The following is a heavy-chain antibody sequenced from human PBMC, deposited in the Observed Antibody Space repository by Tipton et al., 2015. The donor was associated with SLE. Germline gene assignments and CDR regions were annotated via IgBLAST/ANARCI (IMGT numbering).Heavy chain of an antibody. CDR2: IYYSGST. CDR1: GGSISSHY. CDR3: ARATPIQLWLGDAFDI. D-gene: IGHD5-18*01. J-gene: IGHJ3*02. V-gene: IGHV4-59*11. Sequence: TLSLTCTVSGGSISSHYWSWIRQPPGKGLEWIGSIYYSGSTNYNPSLKSRVTISVDTSKNQFSLKLSSVTAADTAVYYCARATPIQLWLGDAFDIWGPGKMVTVSS.